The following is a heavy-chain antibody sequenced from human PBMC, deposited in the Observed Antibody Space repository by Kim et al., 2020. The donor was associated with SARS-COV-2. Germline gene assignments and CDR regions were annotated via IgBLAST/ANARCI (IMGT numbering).Heavy chain of an antibody. V-gene: IGHV3-23*01. Sequence: DPVKGRFTVSRDNSKNTLYLQMNSLRAEDTALYYCAKARNSYYYDSDGFDYWGQGTLVTVSS. D-gene: IGHD3-22*01. J-gene: IGHJ4*02. CDR3: AKARNSYYYDSDGFDY.